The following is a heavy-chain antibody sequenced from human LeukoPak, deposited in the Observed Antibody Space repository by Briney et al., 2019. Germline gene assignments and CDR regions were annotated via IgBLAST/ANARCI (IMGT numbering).Heavy chain of an antibody. Sequence: SETLSLTCAVYGGSFSGYYWSWIRQPPGKGLEWIGEINHSGSTNYNPSLKSRVTISVDTSKNQFSLKLSSVTAADTAVYYCARLRPTTVVPKSRAFDIWGQGQWSPSLQ. CDR2: INHSGST. D-gene: IGHD4-23*01. CDR1: GGSFSGYY. CDR3: ARLRPTTVVPKSRAFDI. V-gene: IGHV4-34*01. J-gene: IGHJ3*02.